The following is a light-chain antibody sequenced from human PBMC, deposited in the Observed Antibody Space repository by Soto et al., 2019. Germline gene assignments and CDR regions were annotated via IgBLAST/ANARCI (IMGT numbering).Light chain of an antibody. CDR1: SSNIGAGYD. Sequence: QSVLTQPPSVSGAPGQRVTISCTGTSSNIGAGYDVHWYQQLPGTAPKLLIYDNINRPSGVPDRFSGSKSGTSAFLATTGLQAEDEADYYCQSYDSSLSGSVFGGGTQLTVL. J-gene: IGLJ7*01. CDR3: QSYDSSLSGSV. V-gene: IGLV1-40*01. CDR2: DNI.